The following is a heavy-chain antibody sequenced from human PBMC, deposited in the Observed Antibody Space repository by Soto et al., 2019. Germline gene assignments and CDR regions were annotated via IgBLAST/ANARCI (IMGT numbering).Heavy chain of an antibody. CDR3: ARHDYSNNWFDP. J-gene: IGHJ5*02. D-gene: IGHD4-4*01. CDR2: IYYSGST. Sequence: TSETLSLTCTVSGGSISSYYWSWIRQPPGKGLEWIGYIYYSGSTNYNPSLKSRVTISVDTSKNQFSLKLSSVTAADTAVYYCARHDYSNNWFDPWGQGTLVTVSS. V-gene: IGHV4-59*01. CDR1: GGSISSYY.